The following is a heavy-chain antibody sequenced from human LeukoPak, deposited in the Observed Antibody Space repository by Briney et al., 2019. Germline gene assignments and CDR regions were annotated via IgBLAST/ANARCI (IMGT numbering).Heavy chain of an antibody. J-gene: IGHJ4*02. CDR2: ISYDGSNK. CDR3: ARSRYSYGPSDFDY. D-gene: IGHD5-18*01. Sequence: PGRSLRLSCAASGFTFSGYAMHWVRQAPGKGLEWVAVISYDGSNKYYADSVKGRFTISRDNSKNTLYLQMSSLRAEDTAVYYCARSRYSYGPSDFDYWGQGTLVTVSS. V-gene: IGHV3-30*04. CDR1: GFTFSGYA.